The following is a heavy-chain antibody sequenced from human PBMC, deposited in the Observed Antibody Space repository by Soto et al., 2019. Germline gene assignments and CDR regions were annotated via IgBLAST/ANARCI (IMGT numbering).Heavy chain of an antibody. J-gene: IGHJ5*02. CDR2: INAGNGNT. D-gene: IGHD6-13*01. CDR1: GYTFTSYA. CDR3: ARVFIAAAATGWFDP. V-gene: IGHV1-3*01. Sequence: QVQLVQSGAEVKKPGASVKVSCKASGYTFTSYAMHWVRQAPGQRLEWMGWINAGNGNTKYSQKFQGRVTITRDTSASTAYMELSSLRSEDTAVYYCARVFIAAAATGWFDPWGQGTLVTVSS.